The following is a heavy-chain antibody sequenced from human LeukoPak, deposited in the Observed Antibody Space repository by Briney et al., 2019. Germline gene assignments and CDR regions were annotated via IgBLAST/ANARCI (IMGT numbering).Heavy chain of an antibody. CDR1: GGTFSSYA. V-gene: IGHV1-69*06. J-gene: IGHJ4*02. D-gene: IGHD5-12*01. Sequence: SVKVSCKASGGTFSSYAISWVRQAPGQGLEWMGGIIPIFGTANYAQKFQGRVTITADKSTSTAYMELSSLRSEDTAVYYCARGHSGYDYDRMGYWGQGTLVTVSS. CDR3: ARGHSGYDYDRMGY. CDR2: IIPIFGTA.